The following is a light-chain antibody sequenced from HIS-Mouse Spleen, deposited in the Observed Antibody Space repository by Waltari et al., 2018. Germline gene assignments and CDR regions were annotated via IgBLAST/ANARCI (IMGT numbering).Light chain of an antibody. CDR2: WES. V-gene: IGKV4-1*01. CDR1: QSVLYSSNNKNY. Sequence: DIVMTQSPDSLAVSLGERATINCKSSQSVLYSSNNKNYLAWYQQKPGQPPKRLIYWESTRESGVPDRFSGSGSGTDFTLTISSLQAEDVAVYYCQQYYCTPYTFGQGTKLEIK. CDR3: QQYYCTPYT. J-gene: IGKJ2*01.